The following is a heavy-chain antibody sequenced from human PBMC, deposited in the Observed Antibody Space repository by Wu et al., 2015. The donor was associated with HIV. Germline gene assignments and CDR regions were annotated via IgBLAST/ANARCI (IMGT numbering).Heavy chain of an antibody. D-gene: IGHD1-14*01. V-gene: IGHV1-69*13. Sequence: QVQVVQSGPEMKRPGSSVKVSCKASGGTFNSFAVSWVRQVPGQGLEWLGGIIPMFERPNYAEKFEHRLKINADESSATVYMELRGLRSGDTAFYYCARDVPLRGQSVGRGLVTPTVLLRRPYPTGTGPYG. J-gene: IGHJ6*01. CDR3: ARDVPLRGQSVGRGLVTPTVLLRRPYPTGTGPYG. CDR2: IIPMFERP. CDR1: GGTFNSFA.